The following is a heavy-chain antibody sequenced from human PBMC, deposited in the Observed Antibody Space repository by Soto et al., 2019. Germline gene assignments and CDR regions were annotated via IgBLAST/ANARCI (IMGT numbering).Heavy chain of an antibody. CDR1: GGSLRGYN. Sequence: QVQLQQWGAGLVKPSETLSLTCAVYGGSLRGYNWTWIRQAPGKGLEWIGEINHSGDTNYDSSLKSRVSISVDTTKNQFSLSLYSVTAADTAVYYCARGRRHSHFWNGYEYEGLYGLDVWGQGTTVTVTS. CDR3: ARGRRHSHFWNGYEYEGLYGLDV. D-gene: IGHD3-3*02. J-gene: IGHJ6*02. CDR2: INHSGDT. V-gene: IGHV4-34*02.